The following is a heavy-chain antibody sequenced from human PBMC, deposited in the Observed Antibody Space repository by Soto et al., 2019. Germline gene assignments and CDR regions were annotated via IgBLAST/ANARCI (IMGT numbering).Heavy chain of an antibody. CDR1: GIIFSNTY. V-gene: IGHV3-66*01. CDR2: IYRGRAT. Sequence: EVQVVESGGGLVKPGGSLRLSCTASGIIFSNTYMSWVRQAPGKGLEWISVIYRGRATYYADSVKGRFTISRDDSRNTVYLQMNSLTTEDTAVYFCARDRSDSSRADSFDIWGQGTMVTVSS. D-gene: IGHD6-25*01. CDR3: ARDRSDSSRADSFDI. J-gene: IGHJ3*02.